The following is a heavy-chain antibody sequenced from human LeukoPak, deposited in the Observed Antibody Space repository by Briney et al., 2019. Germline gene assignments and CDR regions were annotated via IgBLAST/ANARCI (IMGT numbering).Heavy chain of an antibody. J-gene: IGHJ4*02. Sequence: GGALRLSCAAPGFGVSSQYMTWVRQAPGKGLEGVSDIHTSGDTYYADSVKGRFTISTDNFKNTLYLQMNSLRVEDTAVYYCAKDGDFWSGYLDYWGQGTLVTVSS. D-gene: IGHD3-3*01. CDR3: AKDGDFWSGYLDY. V-gene: IGHV3-53*01. CDR2: IHTSGDT. CDR1: GFGVSSQY.